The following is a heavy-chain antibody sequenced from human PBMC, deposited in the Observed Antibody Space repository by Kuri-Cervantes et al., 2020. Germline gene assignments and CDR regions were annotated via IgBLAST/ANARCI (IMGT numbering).Heavy chain of an antibody. CDR1: GFSLSTSGMC. Sequence: SGPTLVKPTQTLTLTCTFSGFSLSTSGMCVSWIRQPPGKGLEWIGYIYYSGSTNYNPSLKSRVTISVDTSKNQFSLKLSSVTAADTAVYYCARGLHYDFWSGYYTPYGMDVWGQGTTVTVSS. J-gene: IGHJ6*02. CDR3: ARGLHYDFWSGYYTPYGMDV. CDR2: IYYSGST. D-gene: IGHD3-3*01. V-gene: IGHV4-61*08.